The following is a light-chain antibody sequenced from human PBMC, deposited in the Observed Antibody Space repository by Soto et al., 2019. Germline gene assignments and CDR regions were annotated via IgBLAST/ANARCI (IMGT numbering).Light chain of an antibody. J-gene: IGKJ5*01. CDR2: DAY. Sequence: FVMTPSPATLSLSLWDRATLSCRVSQSFRGLLAWYQQKPGQAPRLLIYDAYNRATGIPPRFSGSGSGTDFTLTISSLEPEDSAVYYCQQRHMWPITFGQGTRLEIK. CDR3: QQRHMWPIT. CDR1: QSFRGL. V-gene: IGKV3-11*01.